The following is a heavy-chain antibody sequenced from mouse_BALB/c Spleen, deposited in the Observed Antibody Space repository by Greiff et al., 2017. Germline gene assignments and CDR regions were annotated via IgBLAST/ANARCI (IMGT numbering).Heavy chain of an antibody. CDR3: ARRGDGYDVGYAMDY. Sequence: EVKLMESGPGLVKPSQSLSLTCTVTGYSITSDYAWNWIRQFPGNKLEWMGYISYSGSTSYNPSLKSRISITRDTSKNQFFLQLNSVTTEDTATYYCARRGDGYDVGYAMDYWGQGTSVTVSS. CDR2: ISYSGST. D-gene: IGHD2-2*01. V-gene: IGHV3-2*02. J-gene: IGHJ4*01. CDR1: GYSITSDYA.